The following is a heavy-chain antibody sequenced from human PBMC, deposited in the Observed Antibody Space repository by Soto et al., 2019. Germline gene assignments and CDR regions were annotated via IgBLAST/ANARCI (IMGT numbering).Heavy chain of an antibody. CDR2: INSDGSST. Sequence: EVQLVESGGGLVQPGGSLRLSCAASGFTFSSYWMHWVRQAPGKGLVWVSRINSDGSSTSYADSVKGRFTISRDNAKNTVYLLMNSLRAEDTAVYYCARTSLVVPAATREDYWGQGTLVTVSS. J-gene: IGHJ4*02. V-gene: IGHV3-74*01. D-gene: IGHD2-15*01. CDR3: ARTSLVVPAATREDY. CDR1: GFTFSSYW.